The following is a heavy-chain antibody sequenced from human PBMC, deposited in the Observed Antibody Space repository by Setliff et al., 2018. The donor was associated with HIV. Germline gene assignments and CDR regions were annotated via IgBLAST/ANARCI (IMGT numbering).Heavy chain of an antibody. D-gene: IGHD3-22*01. CDR2: IYPGDSDI. Sequence: GESLKISCKGSGYSFTNYWIGWVRQMPGKGLEWMGIIYPGDSDIRYSPSFQGQVTISADKSISTAYLQWSSLKASETAMYYCARLSGLYYYDSSGYYYGHYFDYWGQGTLVTVSS. J-gene: IGHJ4*02. CDR3: ARLSGLYYYDSSGYYYGHYFDY. V-gene: IGHV5-51*01. CDR1: GYSFTNYW.